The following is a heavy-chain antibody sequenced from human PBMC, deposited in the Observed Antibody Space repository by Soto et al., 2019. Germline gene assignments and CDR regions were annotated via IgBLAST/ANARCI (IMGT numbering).Heavy chain of an antibody. CDR2: ISYDRSNK. CDR3: ARDPDGVYVFNWFDP. D-gene: IGHD4-17*01. Sequence: QVQLVESGGGVVQPGRSLRLSCAASGFTSSSYAMHWVRQAPGKGLEWMAVISYDRSNKYYVDSVKGRFTISRDNSKNTLYLQMNSLRAEDTAVYYCARDPDGVYVFNWFDPWGQGTLVTVSS. CDR1: GFTSSSYA. V-gene: IGHV3-30-3*01. J-gene: IGHJ5*02.